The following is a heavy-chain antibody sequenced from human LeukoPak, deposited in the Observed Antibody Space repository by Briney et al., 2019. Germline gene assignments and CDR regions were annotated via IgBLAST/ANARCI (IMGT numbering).Heavy chain of an antibody. V-gene: IGHV3-21*01. J-gene: IGHJ4*02. D-gene: IGHD1-26*01. CDR2: ISSGSSYI. CDR1: GFTFSSYS. CDR3: ARAHQSGSYVY. Sequence: GGSLRLSCAASGFTFSSYSMDWVRLARGKGLEWVSSISSGSSYIYYADSVKGRFTISRDNAKNSLYLQMNSLRAEDTAVYYCARAHQSGSYVYWGQGTLVTVSS.